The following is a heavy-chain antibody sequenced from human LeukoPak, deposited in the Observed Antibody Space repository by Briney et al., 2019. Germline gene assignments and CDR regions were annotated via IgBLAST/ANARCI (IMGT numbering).Heavy chain of an antibody. CDR1: GGSFSGYY. J-gene: IGHJ6*02. V-gene: IGHV4-34*01. D-gene: IGHD3-3*01. CDR2: INHSGST. Sequence: SETLSLTCAVYGGSFSGYYWSWIRQPPGKGLEWIGEINHSGSTNYNPSLKSRVTISVDTSKNQFSLNLSSVTAADTAVYYCARARGVVIIPSVYYYYGMDVWGQGTTVTVSS. CDR3: ARARGVVIIPSVYYYYGMDV.